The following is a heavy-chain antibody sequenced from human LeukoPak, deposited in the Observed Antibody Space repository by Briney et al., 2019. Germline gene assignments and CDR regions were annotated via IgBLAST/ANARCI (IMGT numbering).Heavy chain of an antibody. J-gene: IGHJ4*02. CDR3: ARGRILWWPGFVSKTYFDY. CDR1: GFTFSSYS. D-gene: IGHD2-21*01. Sequence: GGSLRLSCAASGFTFSSYSMNWVRQAPGKGLEWVSSISSSSSYIYYADSVKGRFTISRDNAKNSLYLQMNSLRAEDTAVYYCARGRILWWPGFVSKTYFDYWGQGTLVTVSS. CDR2: ISSSSSYI. V-gene: IGHV3-21*01.